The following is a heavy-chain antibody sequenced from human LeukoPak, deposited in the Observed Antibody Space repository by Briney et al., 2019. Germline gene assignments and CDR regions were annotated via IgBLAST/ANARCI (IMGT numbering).Heavy chain of an antibody. CDR2: INPSGGST. J-gene: IGHJ3*02. D-gene: IGHD2-21*02. V-gene: IGHV1-46*01. CDR3: AREAYCGGDCPNDAFDI. CDR1: GYTFTSYY. Sequence: ASVKVSCKASGYTFTSYYMHWVRQAPGQGLEWMGIINPSGGSTSYAQKFQGRVTMTRDTSTSTVYMELSSLRSEDTAVYYCAREAYCGGDCPNDAFDIWGQGTVVTVSS.